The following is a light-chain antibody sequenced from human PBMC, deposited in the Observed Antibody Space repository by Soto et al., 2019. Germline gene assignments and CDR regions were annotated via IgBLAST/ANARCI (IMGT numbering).Light chain of an antibody. J-gene: IGKJ1*01. CDR2: AAS. V-gene: IGKV1-9*01. Sequence: DIQLTQSPSFLSASVGDRVTITCRASQGISSYLAWYQQKPGKAPKLLIYAASTLQSGVPSRFSGSGSGTEFTLTISSLQPEDFATYYCQQLNSYPPCTFGQGTKVDIK. CDR3: QQLNSYPPCT. CDR1: QGISSY.